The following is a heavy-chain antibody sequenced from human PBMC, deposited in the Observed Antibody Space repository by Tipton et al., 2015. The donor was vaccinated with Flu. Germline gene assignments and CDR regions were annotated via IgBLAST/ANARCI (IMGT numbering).Heavy chain of an antibody. CDR3: ARASGPSWFDP. J-gene: IGHJ5*02. V-gene: IGHV4-31*03. Sequence: TLSLTCTVSGDSISSGGYYWSWIRQHPGKGLEWIGYIYYSGSTHYNPSLKSRVTISVDTSKNQFSLKLSSVTAADTAVYYCARASGPSWFDPWGQGTLVTVSS. CDR1: GDSISSGGYY. D-gene: IGHD5-12*01. CDR2: IYYSGST.